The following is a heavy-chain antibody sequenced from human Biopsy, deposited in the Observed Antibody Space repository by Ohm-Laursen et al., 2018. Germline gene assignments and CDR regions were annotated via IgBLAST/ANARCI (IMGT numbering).Heavy chain of an antibody. Sequence: TLSLTCTVSAGSVSSSSYYWSWIRQAAGKGLEWIGRIYPGGGTIYNPSLKSRVTMSVDTSKNHFSLNLNSVTAADTAVYYCAGIVLGPTNDAFDIWGQGTMVTVSS. J-gene: IGHJ3*02. CDR2: IYPGGGT. V-gene: IGHV4-61*02. CDR3: AGIVLGPTNDAFDI. CDR1: AGSVSSSSYY. D-gene: IGHD1-26*01.